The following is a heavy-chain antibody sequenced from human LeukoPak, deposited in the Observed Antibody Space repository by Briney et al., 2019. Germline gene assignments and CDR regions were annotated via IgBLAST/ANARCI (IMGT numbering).Heavy chain of an antibody. J-gene: IGHJ3*02. D-gene: IGHD3-3*01. CDR2: ISWNSGSI. CDR3: AKDTGRPTDAITMEDNAFDI. V-gene: IGHV3-9*01. Sequence: GGSLRLSCVAFGLTFNDYAMHWVRQAPGKGLKWVSGISWNSGSIGYADSVKGRFTISRDNAKNSLYLQVDSLRAEDTALYYCAKDTGRPTDAITMEDNAFDIWGQGTMVTVSS. CDR1: GLTFNDYA.